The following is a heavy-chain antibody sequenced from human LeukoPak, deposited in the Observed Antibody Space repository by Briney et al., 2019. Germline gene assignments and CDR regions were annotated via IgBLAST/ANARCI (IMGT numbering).Heavy chain of an antibody. Sequence: GGSLRLSCAASGFTFSSYEMNWVRQAPGKGLEWVSYISSSGSTIYYADSVKGRFTISRDNAKNSLYLQMNSLRAEDTAVYYCASSVAGMGYYVDVWGKGTTVTVSS. CDR3: ASSVAGMGYYVDV. D-gene: IGHD6-19*01. V-gene: IGHV3-48*03. J-gene: IGHJ6*03. CDR1: GFTFSSYE. CDR2: ISSSGSTI.